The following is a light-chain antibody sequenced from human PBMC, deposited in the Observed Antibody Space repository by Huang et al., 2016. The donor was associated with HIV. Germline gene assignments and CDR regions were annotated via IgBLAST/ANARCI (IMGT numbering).Light chain of an antibody. Sequence: EIVLTQSPGTLSLSPGDRATLSCSASQSVSSSYLAWYQQKPGQAPRLLIYGASSRATGIPGRFSGGGSGTDFTLTISRLEPEDFAVYYCQQYGSSSWTFGQGTKVEIK. CDR1: QSVSSSY. CDR3: QQYGSSSWT. V-gene: IGKV3-20*01. CDR2: GAS. J-gene: IGKJ1*01.